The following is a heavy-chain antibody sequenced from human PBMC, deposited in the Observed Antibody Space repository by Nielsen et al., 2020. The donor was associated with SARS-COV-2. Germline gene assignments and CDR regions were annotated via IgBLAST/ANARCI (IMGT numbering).Heavy chain of an antibody. V-gene: IGHV3-11*01. Sequence: GGSLRLSCAGSGVTLANYYMSWIRQAPGGGLEWISYITNTADGNTVHYADSVQGRFTISRDNRKNSLYLQMDSLRADDTATYFCASSGWLDYWGPGTPVIVSS. CDR1: GVTLANYY. CDR2: ITNTADGNTV. J-gene: IGHJ4*02. CDR3: ASSGWLDY. D-gene: IGHD6-19*01.